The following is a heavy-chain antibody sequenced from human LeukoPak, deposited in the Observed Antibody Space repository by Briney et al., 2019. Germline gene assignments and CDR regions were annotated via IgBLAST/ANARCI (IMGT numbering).Heavy chain of an antibody. CDR1: GFTFSNYW. J-gene: IGHJ4*02. V-gene: IGHV3-7*02. Sequence: GGSLRLSCATSGFTFSNYWMSWVRQAPGKGLEWVANINKDGDEKYYVDSVKGRFTISRDNAKNSLFLQMHSLRAEDTAVYYCARPYDSNRDHSGYGYWGRGTLVTVSS. CDR2: INKDGDEK. D-gene: IGHD5-12*01. CDR3: ARPYDSNRDHSGYGY.